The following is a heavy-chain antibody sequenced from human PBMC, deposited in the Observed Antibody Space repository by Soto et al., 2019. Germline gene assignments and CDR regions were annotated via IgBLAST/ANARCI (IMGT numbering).Heavy chain of an antibody. D-gene: IGHD3-16*01. CDR3: VCGGNFFVY. CDR1: GFTFSTYW. Sequence: EVQLVESGGGLVQPGGSLRLSCAASGFTFSTYWMTWVRRPPGKGLEWVANLDQDGSERYYVDSVRGRFTISRDNAKNSLYLQMNSLRAEDTAVYYCVCGGNFFVYWGQGTLVPVSP. J-gene: IGHJ4*02. CDR2: LDQDGSER. V-gene: IGHV3-7*01.